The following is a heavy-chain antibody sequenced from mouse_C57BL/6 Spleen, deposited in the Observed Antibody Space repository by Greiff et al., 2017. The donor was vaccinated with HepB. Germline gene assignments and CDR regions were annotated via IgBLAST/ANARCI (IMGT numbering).Heavy chain of an antibody. CDR1: GYTFTSYW. Sequence: QVQLKQPGAELVKPGASVKLSCKASGYTFTSYWMHWVKQRPGQGLEWIGMIHPNSGSTNYNEKFKSKATLTVDKSSSTAYMQLSSLTSEDSAVYYCARGDKNYAMDYWGQGTSVTVSS. CDR3: ARGDKNYAMDY. CDR2: IHPNSGST. V-gene: IGHV1-64*01. J-gene: IGHJ4*01.